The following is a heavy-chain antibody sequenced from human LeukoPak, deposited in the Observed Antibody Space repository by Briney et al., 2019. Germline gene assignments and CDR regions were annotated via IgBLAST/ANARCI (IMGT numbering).Heavy chain of an antibody. Sequence: SETLSLTCTVSGGSISSSSYYWGWIRQPPGKGLEWIGSIYYSGSTYYNPSLKSRVTISVDTSKNQFSLKLSSVTAADTAVYYCARIPSGGYYYMDVWGKGTTVTVSS. CDR2: IYYSGST. CDR3: ARIPSGGYYYMDV. J-gene: IGHJ6*03. CDR1: GGSISSSSYY. V-gene: IGHV4-39*07. D-gene: IGHD3-10*01.